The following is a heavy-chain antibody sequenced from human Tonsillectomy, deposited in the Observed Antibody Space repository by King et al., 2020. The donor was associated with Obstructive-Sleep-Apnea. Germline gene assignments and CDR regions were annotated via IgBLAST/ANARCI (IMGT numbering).Heavy chain of an antibody. D-gene: IGHD6-19*01. Sequence: QLVQSGAEVKKPGASVKVSCKASGYTCTGYYMHWVRQAPGQGLEWMGRINPNSGGTNYAQKFQGRVTMTRDTSISTAYMELSRLRSDDTVVYYCAREGSSGWYGFDYWGQGTLVTVSS. CDR1: GYTCTGYY. J-gene: IGHJ4*02. CDR3: AREGSSGWYGFDY. CDR2: INPNSGGT. V-gene: IGHV1-2*05.